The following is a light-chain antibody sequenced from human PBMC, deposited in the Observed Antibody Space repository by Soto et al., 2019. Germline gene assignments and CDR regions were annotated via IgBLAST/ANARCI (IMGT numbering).Light chain of an antibody. CDR1: QSISSSY. V-gene: IGKV3-20*01. CDR3: QQYGSSPPYT. CDR2: DAS. J-gene: IGKJ2*01. Sequence: EIVLTQSPGTLSLSPGERATLSCRASQSISSSYLAWYQQKPGQAPRLLIYDASSRATGIPDRFSGSGSGTAFSLTISRLEPEDVAVYYCQQYGSSPPYTFGQGTKLEIK.